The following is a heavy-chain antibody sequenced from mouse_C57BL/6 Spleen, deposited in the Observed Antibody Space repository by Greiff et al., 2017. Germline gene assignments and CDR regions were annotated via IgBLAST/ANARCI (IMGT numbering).Heavy chain of an antibody. Sequence: QVQLQQPGAELVMPGASVKLSCKASGYTFTSYWMHWVKQRPGQGLEWIGEIDPSDSYTNYNQKFKGKSTLTVDKSSSTAYMQLSSLTSEDSAVYYCARASITTVVASRYWYFDVWGTGTTVTVSS. J-gene: IGHJ1*03. CDR2: IDPSDSYT. V-gene: IGHV1-69*01. CDR1: GYTFTSYW. CDR3: ARASITTVVASRYWYFDV. D-gene: IGHD1-1*01.